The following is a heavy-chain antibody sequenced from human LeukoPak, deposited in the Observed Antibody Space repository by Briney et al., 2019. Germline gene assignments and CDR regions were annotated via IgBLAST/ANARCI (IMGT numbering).Heavy chain of an antibody. D-gene: IGHD6-13*01. CDR1: GGSISSYY. CDR2: IYNSGST. V-gene: IGHV4-59*01. J-gene: IGHJ4*02. Sequence: KPSETLSLTCTVSGGSISSYYWIWIRQPPGNGLEGMGYIYNSGSTNYNPSLESRITISVDTSKNQFSLKLSSVTAADTAVYYCARKTSRSWCFDYWGQGTLVTVSS. CDR3: ARKTSRSWCFDY.